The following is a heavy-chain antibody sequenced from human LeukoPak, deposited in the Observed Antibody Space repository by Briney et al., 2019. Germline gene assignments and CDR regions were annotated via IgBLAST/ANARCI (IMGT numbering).Heavy chain of an antibody. D-gene: IGHD1-1*01. Sequence: NHGESLKISCKASGYSFSNYWIGWVRQVPGEGLEWMGIVYPRDSDTRYSPSFQGQVTISADKSISTAYLQWSSLKASDTAVYYCARPGERSRRDWNLDQWGQGTLVTVSS. V-gene: IGHV5-51*01. CDR3: ARPGERSRRDWNLDQ. CDR1: GYSFSNYW. CDR2: VYPRDSDT. J-gene: IGHJ4*02.